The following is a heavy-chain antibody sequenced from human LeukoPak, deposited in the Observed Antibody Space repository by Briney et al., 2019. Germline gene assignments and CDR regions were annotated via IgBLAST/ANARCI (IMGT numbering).Heavy chain of an antibody. CDR1: GHTFTSYD. CDR3: ASRVMVGATDDAFDI. V-gene: IGHV1-8*01. D-gene: IGHD1-26*01. Sequence: ASVKVSCKASGHTFTSYDINWVRQATGQGLEWMGWMNPNSGNTGYAQKFQGRVTMTRNTSISTAYMELSSLRSEDTAVYYCASRVMVGATDDAFDIWGQGTMVTVSS. J-gene: IGHJ3*02. CDR2: MNPNSGNT.